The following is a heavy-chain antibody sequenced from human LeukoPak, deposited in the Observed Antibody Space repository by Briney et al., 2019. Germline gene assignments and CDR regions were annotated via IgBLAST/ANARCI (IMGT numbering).Heavy chain of an antibody. V-gene: IGHV4-39*07. CDR2: IYYSGST. CDR1: GGSISSSSYY. CDR3: ARDRYCSGGSCYVEGYFDY. D-gene: IGHD2-15*01. J-gene: IGHJ4*02. Sequence: ETLSLTCTVSGGSISSSSYYWGWIRQPPGKGLEWIGSIYYSGSTYYNPSLKSRVTISVDTSKNQFSLKLSSVTAADTAVYYCARDRYCSGGSCYVEGYFDYWGQGTLVTVSS.